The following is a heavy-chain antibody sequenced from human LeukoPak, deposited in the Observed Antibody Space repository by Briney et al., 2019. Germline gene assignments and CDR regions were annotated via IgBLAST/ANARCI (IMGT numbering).Heavy chain of an antibody. CDR3: ASQWLATPLKED. J-gene: IGHJ4*02. D-gene: IGHD6-19*01. CDR1: GFTFSSYA. CDR2: INHSGST. Sequence: PGGSLRLSCAASGFTFSSYAMSWIRQPPGKGLEWIGEINHSGSTNYNPSLKSRVTISVDTSKNQFSLKLSSVTAADTAVYYCASQWLATPLKEDWGQGTLVTVSS. V-gene: IGHV4-34*01.